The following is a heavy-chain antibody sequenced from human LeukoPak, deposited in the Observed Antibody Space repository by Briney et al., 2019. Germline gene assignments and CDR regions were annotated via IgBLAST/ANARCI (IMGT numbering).Heavy chain of an antibody. CDR3: ARGDEGYTGAFDI. CDR1: GYTFTGYY. J-gene: IGHJ3*02. V-gene: IGHV1-2*02. Sequence: ASVKVSCKASGYTFTGYYMHWVRQAPGQGLEWMGWINPNSGGTNYAQKFQGRVTMTRDTSISTAYMELSRLRSDDTAVYYCARGDEGYTGAFDIWGQGTMVTVSS. CDR2: INPNSGGT. D-gene: IGHD2-15*01.